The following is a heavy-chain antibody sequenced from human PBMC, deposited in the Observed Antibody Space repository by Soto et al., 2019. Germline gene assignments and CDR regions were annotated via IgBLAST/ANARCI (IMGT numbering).Heavy chain of an antibody. CDR1: GYTFTSYD. J-gene: IGHJ6*03. D-gene: IGHD3-3*01. CDR2: MNPNSGNT. Sequence: ASVKVSCKASGYTFTSYDINWVRQATGQGLEWMGWMNPNSGNTGYAQKFQGRVTMTRNTSISTAYMELSSLRSEDTAVYYCARGQSLSGVVIYYNYMDVWGKGTTVTVSS. CDR3: ARGQSLSGVVIYYNYMDV. V-gene: IGHV1-8*01.